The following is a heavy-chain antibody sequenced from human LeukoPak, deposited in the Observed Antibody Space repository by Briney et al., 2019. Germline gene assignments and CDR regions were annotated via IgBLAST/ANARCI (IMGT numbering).Heavy chain of an antibody. D-gene: IGHD3-10*02. Sequence: PGGSLRLSCAASGFTFSSYEMNWVRQAPGKGLEWVTYISSSGSTIYYADSVKGRFTISRDNAKNSLYLQMNSLRAEDTAVYYCARTSFLFESQYFDYWGQGTLVTVSS. V-gene: IGHV3-48*03. J-gene: IGHJ4*02. CDR1: GFTFSSYE. CDR2: ISSSGSTI. CDR3: ARTSFLFESQYFDY.